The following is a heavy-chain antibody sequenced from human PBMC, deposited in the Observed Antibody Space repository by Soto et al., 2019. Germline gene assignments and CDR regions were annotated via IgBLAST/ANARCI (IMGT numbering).Heavy chain of an antibody. CDR2: IYYSGST. Sequence: SETLSLTCTVSGGSISSYYWSWIRQPPGKGLEWIGYIYYSGSTYYNPSLKSRVTISVDRSKNQFSLKLNSVTAADTAVYYCARVPDVWGQGTTVTVSS. CDR1: GGSISSYY. CDR3: ARVPDV. V-gene: IGHV4-59*12. J-gene: IGHJ6*02.